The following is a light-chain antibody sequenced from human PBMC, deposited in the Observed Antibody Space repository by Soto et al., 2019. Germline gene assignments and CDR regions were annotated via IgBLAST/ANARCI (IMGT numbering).Light chain of an antibody. V-gene: IGKV1-39*01. CDR1: QRISSY. CDR3: QQSYSTTWT. Sequence: DIQMTQSPSSLSASVGDRVTITCRASQRISSYLNWYQQKPGKAPKLLIYAASNLQSGVPSMFSGSGSGTDFTLTISSLQPEDFATYSCQQSYSTTWTFGQGTKVDI. J-gene: IGKJ1*01. CDR2: AAS.